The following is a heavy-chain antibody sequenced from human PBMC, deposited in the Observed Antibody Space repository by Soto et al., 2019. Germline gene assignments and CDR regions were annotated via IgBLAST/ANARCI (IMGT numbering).Heavy chain of an antibody. J-gene: IGHJ4*02. CDR3: GRGSSWTKFEY. CDR1: GGSVSNSA. D-gene: IGHD6-13*01. Sequence: QVQLVQSGSEVKKPGSSVRVSCKASGGSVSNSAISWLRQAPGQGLEWMGGIIPILGPAIYARKVQGRVTSTADESTSTAYMDLNNVRAEATAVYYCGRGSSWTKFEYWGQGTLVTVSS. CDR2: IIPILGPA. V-gene: IGHV1-69*01.